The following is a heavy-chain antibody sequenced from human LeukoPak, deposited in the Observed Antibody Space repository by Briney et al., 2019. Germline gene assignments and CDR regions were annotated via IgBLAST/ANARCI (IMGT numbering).Heavy chain of an antibody. D-gene: IGHD4-11*01. Sequence: PSETLSLTCTVSGGSVSSGSYYWSWIRQPPGKGLEWIGDIYYSGSTNYNPSLKSRVTISVDTSKNQFSLKLSSVTAADTAVYYCARDEVMTTVTFDYYYYGMDVWGQGTTVTVSS. V-gene: IGHV4-61*01. J-gene: IGHJ6*02. CDR1: GGSVSSGSYY. CDR2: IYYSGST. CDR3: ARDEVMTTVTFDYYYYGMDV.